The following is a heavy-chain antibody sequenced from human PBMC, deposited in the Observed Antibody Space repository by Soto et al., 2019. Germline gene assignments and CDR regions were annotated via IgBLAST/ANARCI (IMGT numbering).Heavy chain of an antibody. V-gene: IGHV3-23*01. D-gene: IGHD3-9*01. CDR2: IHPSGGST. J-gene: IGHJ4*02. Sequence: EVQLLESGGDLVQPGGSLRLSCAAAGFMFSSDGMSWVRQAPGKGLQWVATIHPSGGSTHYAESVRGRFTISRDNSRDTLYLPMNSLRAEDTAVYYCAKDPSTGPPDCWGQGALVTVSS. CDR1: GFMFSSDG. CDR3: AKDPSTGPPDC.